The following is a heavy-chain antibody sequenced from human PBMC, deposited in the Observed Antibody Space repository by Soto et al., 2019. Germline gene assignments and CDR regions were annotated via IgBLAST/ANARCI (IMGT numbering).Heavy chain of an antibody. D-gene: IGHD5-18*01. CDR1: GFAFNSYG. CDR2: ISGSSGNI. J-gene: IGHJ6*02. V-gene: IGHV3-21*01. CDR3: ARGSEYSYGYHYYGMDV. Sequence: GGSLRLSCEAAGFAFNSYGINWVRQAPGKGLEWVSFISGSSGNIYYGDSVRGRFTVSRDNAKKSVYLQMNSLRVEDTAVYYCARGSEYSYGYHYYGMDVWGQGTTVTVSS.